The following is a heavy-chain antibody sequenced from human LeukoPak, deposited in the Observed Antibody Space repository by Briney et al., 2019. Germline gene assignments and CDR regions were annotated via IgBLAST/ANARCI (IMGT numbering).Heavy chain of an antibody. V-gene: IGHV3-30*02. CDR3: ARDSSYYGSGSYDY. D-gene: IGHD3-10*01. CDR1: GFTFSSYG. CDR2: IRYDGSNK. Sequence: GGSLRLSCAASGFTFSSYGMHWVRQAPGKGLEWVAFIRYDGSNKYYADSVKGRFTISRDNSKNTLYLQMNSLRAEDTAVYYCARDSSYYGSGSYDYWGQGTLVTVSS. J-gene: IGHJ4*02.